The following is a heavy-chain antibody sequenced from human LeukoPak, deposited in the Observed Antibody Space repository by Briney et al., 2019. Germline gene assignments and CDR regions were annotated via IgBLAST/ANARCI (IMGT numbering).Heavy chain of an antibody. CDR2: MSGGGEYI. Sequence: GGSLRLSCAASGFRFSNYAMSWLRQAPGKGLEWVSVMSGGGEYIYYADSAKGRFTISRDNSKNTLYLQMRSLRVEDTAVYYCAKDQTGDGFNSIWGQGTLVTVSS. CDR3: AKDQTGDGFNSI. D-gene: IGHD5-24*01. V-gene: IGHV3-23*01. CDR1: GFRFSNYA. J-gene: IGHJ1*01.